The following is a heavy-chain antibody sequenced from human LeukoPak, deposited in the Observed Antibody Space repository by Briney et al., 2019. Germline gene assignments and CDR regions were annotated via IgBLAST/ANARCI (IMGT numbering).Heavy chain of an antibody. J-gene: IGHJ3*02. CDR2: ISGSGGST. CDR3: AKDGYYDTLRAFDI. V-gene: IGHV3-23*01. Sequence: GGSLRLSCAASGFTFSSYAMSWVRQAPGKGLGWVSAISGSGGSTFYADSVKGRFTISRDNSKNTLCLQMNSLRAEDTAVYYCAKDGYYDTLRAFDIWGQGTMVTVSS. D-gene: IGHD3-22*01. CDR1: GFTFSSYA.